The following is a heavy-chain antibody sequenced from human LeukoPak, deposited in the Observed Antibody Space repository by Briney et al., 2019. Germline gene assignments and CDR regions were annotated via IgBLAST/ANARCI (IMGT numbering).Heavy chain of an antibody. Sequence: GGSLRLSCAASGFTFSSYSVNWVRQAPGKGLEWVSYISSSSSTIYYADSVKGRFTISRDNAKNSLYLQMNSLRAEDTAVYYCARAFELDAFDIWGQGTMVTVSS. CDR1: GFTFSSYS. D-gene: IGHD3-3*02. CDR3: ARAFELDAFDI. CDR2: ISSSSSTI. V-gene: IGHV3-48*01. J-gene: IGHJ3*02.